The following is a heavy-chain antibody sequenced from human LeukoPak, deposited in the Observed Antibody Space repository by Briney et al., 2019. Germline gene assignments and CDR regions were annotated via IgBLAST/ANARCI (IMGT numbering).Heavy chain of an antibody. CDR3: ARQGGYCSSTSCYYYYMDV. V-gene: IGHV4-39*01. CDR2: IYYSGST. Sequence: KASETLSLTCTVSGDSITSYYWGWIRQPPGKGLEWIGSIYYSGSTYYNPSLKSRVTISVDTSKNQFSLKLSSVTAADTAVYYCARQGGYCSSTSCYYYYMDVWGKGTTVTVSS. D-gene: IGHD2-2*01. J-gene: IGHJ6*03. CDR1: GDSITSYY.